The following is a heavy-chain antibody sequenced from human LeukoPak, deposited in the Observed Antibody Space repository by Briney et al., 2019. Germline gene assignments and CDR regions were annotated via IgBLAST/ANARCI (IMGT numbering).Heavy chain of an antibody. CDR1: GYTFTNNA. J-gene: IGHJ4*02. D-gene: IGHD5-18*01. V-gene: IGHV7-4-1*02. Sequence: ASVKVSCKTSGYTFTNNAINWVRQAPGQGLEWMGWINTNTGNPTYAQGFFTGRYVFSLDTSAITAYLQINGLKADDTAVYYCGRDPRLGIRGYTYGYIDHWGQGTLLTVAS. CDR2: INTNTGNP. CDR3: GRDPRLGIRGYTYGYIDH.